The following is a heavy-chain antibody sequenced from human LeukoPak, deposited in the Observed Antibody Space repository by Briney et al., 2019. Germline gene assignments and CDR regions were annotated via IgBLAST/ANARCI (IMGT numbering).Heavy chain of an antibody. Sequence: SETLSLTCSVSGGSIRSGRHHWAWVRQPPGKGLEFIGSLDESGRPYYNAPLKSRVTISEDSSGKQFSLNLSSVTAADTAVYFCARDLGGYPFFMDVWGRGTPVIVSS. D-gene: IGHD2-15*01. CDR3: ARDLGGYPFFMDV. J-gene: IGHJ6*03. CDR2: LDESGRP. V-gene: IGHV4-39*07. CDR1: GGSIRSGRHH.